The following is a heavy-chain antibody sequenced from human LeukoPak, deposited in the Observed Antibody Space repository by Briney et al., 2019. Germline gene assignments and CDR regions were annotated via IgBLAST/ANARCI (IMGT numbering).Heavy chain of an antibody. CDR2: ISSSSSTI. J-gene: IGHJ4*02. CDR3: ARDRGGSGYSYGYGY. V-gene: IGHV3-48*02. D-gene: IGHD5-18*01. CDR1: GFTFSSYA. Sequence: GGSLRLSCAASGFTFSSYAMHWVRQAPGKGLEWVSYISSSSSTIYYADSVKGRFTISRDNAKNSLYLQMNSLRDEDTAVYYCARDRGGSGYSYGYGYWGQGTLVTVSS.